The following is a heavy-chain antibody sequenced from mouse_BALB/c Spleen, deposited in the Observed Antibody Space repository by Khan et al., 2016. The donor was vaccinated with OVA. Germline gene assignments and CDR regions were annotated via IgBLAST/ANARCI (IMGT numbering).Heavy chain of an antibody. CDR1: GYTFTSFW. J-gene: IGHJ3*01. CDR2: IDPSDSET. D-gene: IGHD1-1*02. V-gene: IGHV1-61*01. CDR3: ARRGSGTSVAY. Sequence: QVQLQQPGAELVRPGASVKLSCKASGYTFTSFWMNWVTERPGQGLEWIGMIDPSDSETHYNQMFKDKATLTVDKSSSTAYMQLNGLTSEDSAVYSCARRGSGTSVAYWGQGTLVTVSA.